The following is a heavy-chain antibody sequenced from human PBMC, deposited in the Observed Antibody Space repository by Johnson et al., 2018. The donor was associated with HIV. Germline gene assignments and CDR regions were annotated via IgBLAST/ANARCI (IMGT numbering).Heavy chain of an antibody. CDR2: IYSGGST. CDR3: ARDGRDLVTRGSFDV. J-gene: IGHJ3*01. V-gene: IGHV3-66*02. D-gene: IGHD3-9*01. CDR1: GFTVSSNY. Sequence: VQLVESGGGLVQPGGSLRLSCAASGFTVSSNYMSWVRQAPGKGLEWVSVIYSGGSTYYADSVKGRLTISRDNSTNMVYLQMNRLRPEDTAVYYCARDGRDLVTRGSFDVWGQGTVVTVSS.